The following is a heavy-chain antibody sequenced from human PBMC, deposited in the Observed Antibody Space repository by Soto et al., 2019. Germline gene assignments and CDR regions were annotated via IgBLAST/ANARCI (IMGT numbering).Heavy chain of an antibody. CDR3: ANEESCGWNNCDF. CDR2: ISGSGGNT. D-gene: IGHD6-19*01. V-gene: IGHV3-23*01. J-gene: IGHJ4*02. Sequence: EVQLLESGGGLVQPGGSLRLSCAASGFTFSSYGMSWVRQAPGKGLEWVSTISGSGGNTQYADSVKGRFTISRYNSKNTLYLQMKNLRAEDTAIYYCANEESCGWNNCDFWGQGTLFSVSS. CDR1: GFTFSSYG.